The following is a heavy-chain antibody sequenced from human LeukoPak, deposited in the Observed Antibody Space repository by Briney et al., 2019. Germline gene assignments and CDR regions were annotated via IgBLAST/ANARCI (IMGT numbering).Heavy chain of an antibody. V-gene: IGHV3-21*01. Sequence: GGSLRLSCAASGFTFSSYSMNWVRQAPGKGLEWVSSISSSSSYIYYADSVKGRFTISRDNAKNSLYLQMNSLRAEDTAVYYCAKDGEIAAAGTGYYYMDVWGKGTTVTVSS. CDR3: AKDGEIAAAGTGYYYMDV. J-gene: IGHJ6*03. D-gene: IGHD6-13*01. CDR2: ISSSSSYI. CDR1: GFTFSSYS.